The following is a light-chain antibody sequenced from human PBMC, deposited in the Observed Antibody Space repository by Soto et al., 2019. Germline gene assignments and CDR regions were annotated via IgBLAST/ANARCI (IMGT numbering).Light chain of an antibody. Sequence: QSVLTQPPSASGTPGQRVTISCFGSSSNIAPNTVNWYQHLPGTAPKLHIYGSDQRPSGVPDRFSGSKSGTSASLAISGLQSDDDGDYYCEAWDLSLNGPVLGGGTKLTVL. CDR2: GSD. J-gene: IGLJ2*01. V-gene: IGLV1-44*01. CDR3: EAWDLSLNGPV. CDR1: SSNIAPNT.